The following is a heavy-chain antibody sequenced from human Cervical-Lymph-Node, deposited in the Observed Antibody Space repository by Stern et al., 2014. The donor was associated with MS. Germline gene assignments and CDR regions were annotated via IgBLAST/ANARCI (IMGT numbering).Heavy chain of an antibody. D-gene: IGHD2/OR15-2a*01. CDR2: ISNSGDGT. Sequence: EVRLLESGGNLVPPGGSLRLSCAASGFTFSSHGMSWVRQAPGKGLECISTISNSGDGTYYGDSVTGRFTISRDNSKNTVFLQMNSLRVEDTALYYCAKASRTSMFDYWGQGTLVTVSS. V-gene: IGHV3-23*01. CDR1: GFTFSSHG. CDR3: AKASRTSMFDY. J-gene: IGHJ4*02.